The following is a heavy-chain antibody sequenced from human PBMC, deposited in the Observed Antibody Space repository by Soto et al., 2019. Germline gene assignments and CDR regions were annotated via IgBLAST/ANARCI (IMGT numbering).Heavy chain of an antibody. CDR1: GGTFSSYA. Sequence: ASVKVSCKASGGTFSSYAISWVRQAPGQGLDWMGGIIPIFGTANYAQKFQGRVTITADESTSTAYMELSSLRSEDTAVYYCASVMVRGVYTVDYWGQGTLVTVSS. CDR2: IIPIFGTA. CDR3: ASVMVRGVYTVDY. J-gene: IGHJ4*02. D-gene: IGHD3-10*01. V-gene: IGHV1-69*13.